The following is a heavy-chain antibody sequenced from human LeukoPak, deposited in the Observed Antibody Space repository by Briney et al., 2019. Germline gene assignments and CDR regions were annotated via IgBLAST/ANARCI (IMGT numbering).Heavy chain of an antibody. Sequence: GGSLRLSCAASGFTFSDYDMNWVRQPPGKGLEWVSYITSSSRTINYADSVKGRFTVSRDNAKNSLYLQMDSLRDEDTAVYYCARPTTVALHYWGQGTLVTVSS. CDR2: ITSSSRTI. D-gene: IGHD4-23*01. CDR3: ARPTTVALHY. V-gene: IGHV3-48*02. J-gene: IGHJ4*02. CDR1: GFTFSDYD.